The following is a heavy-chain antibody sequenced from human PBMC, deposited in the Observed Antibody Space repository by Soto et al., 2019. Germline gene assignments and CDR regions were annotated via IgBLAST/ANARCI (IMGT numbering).Heavy chain of an antibody. CDR3: AKDGFLEWLPYYYYYGMDV. CDR1: GFTFSSYG. Sequence: SLRLSCAASGFTFSSYGMHWVRQAPGKGLEWVAVISYDGSNKYYADSVKGRFTISRDNSKNTLYLQMNSLRAEDTAVYYCAKDGFLEWLPYYYYYGMDVWGQGTTVTVSS. D-gene: IGHD3-3*01. V-gene: IGHV3-30*18. J-gene: IGHJ6*02. CDR2: ISYDGSNK.